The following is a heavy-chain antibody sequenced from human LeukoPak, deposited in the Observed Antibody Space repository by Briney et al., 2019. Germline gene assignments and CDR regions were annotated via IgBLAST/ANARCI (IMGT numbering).Heavy chain of an antibody. V-gene: IGHV4-59*01. CDR3: ATYSSGSRWFDP. CDR1: GGSISSYY. Sequence: SETLSLTCTVSGGSISSYYWSWIRQPPGKGLEWIGYIYYGGSTNYNPSLKSRVTISVDTSKNQFSLKLSSVTAADTAVYYCATYSSGSRWFDPWGQGTLVTVSS. J-gene: IGHJ5*02. CDR2: IYYGGST. D-gene: IGHD6-19*01.